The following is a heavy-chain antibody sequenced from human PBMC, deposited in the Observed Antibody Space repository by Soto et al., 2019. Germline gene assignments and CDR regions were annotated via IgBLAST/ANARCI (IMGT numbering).Heavy chain of an antibody. CDR1: GFTFSSYT. CDR2: ISGSGGST. Sequence: EVQLLESGGGLVQPGGSLRLSCAASGFTFSSYTMSWVRQAPGKGLEWVSGISGSGGSTYYADSVKGRFTISRDNSKXXXXXXXXXXXXXXXXXXXXXXXXXXXXXXXYYYGMDVWGQGTTVTVSS. CDR3: XXXXXXXXXXXYYYGMDV. J-gene: IGHJ6*02. V-gene: IGHV3-23*01.